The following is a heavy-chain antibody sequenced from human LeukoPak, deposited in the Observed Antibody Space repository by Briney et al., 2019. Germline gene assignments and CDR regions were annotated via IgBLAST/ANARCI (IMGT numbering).Heavy chain of an antibody. CDR1: GGSFSGYY. Sequence: SETLSLTCAVYGGSFSGYYWSWIRQPPGKGLEWIGEINHSGSTNYNPSLKSRVTISVDTSKNQFSLKLSSVTAADTAVYYCARGLYYYYYYYMDVWGKGTTVTVSS. V-gene: IGHV4-34*01. J-gene: IGHJ6*03. CDR2: INHSGST. CDR3: ARGLYYYYYYYMDV. D-gene: IGHD3-10*01.